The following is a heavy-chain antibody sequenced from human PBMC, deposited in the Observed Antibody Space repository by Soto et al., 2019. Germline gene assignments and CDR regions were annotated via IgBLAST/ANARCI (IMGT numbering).Heavy chain of an antibody. V-gene: IGHV4-39*02. CDR1: GGSVSSNSYS. CDR2: IYYNDNT. CDR3: ARDKITGLFDY. J-gene: IGHJ4*02. Sequence: SETLSLTCTVSGGSVSSNSYSWGWVRQSPGKGLEWIGTIYYNDNTYYNPSLLSRVTISVDTSKNQFSLKLTSVTAADTAVYYCARDKITGLFDYWGQGTLVTVSS. D-gene: IGHD2-8*02.